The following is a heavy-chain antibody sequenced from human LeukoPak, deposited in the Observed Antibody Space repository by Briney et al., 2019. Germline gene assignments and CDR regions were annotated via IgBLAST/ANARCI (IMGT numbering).Heavy chain of an antibody. CDR2: IYHSGST. CDR3: AGGFPDDFFDP. CDR1: GGSISSGGYS. V-gene: IGHV4-30-2*01. Sequence: PSETLSLTCAASGGSISSGGYSWRWIPQPPGKGLEWIGYIYHSGSTYYNPSLKSRVTISVDRSKNQFSLKLCSVAAADTAVYYCAGGFPDDFFDPWGQGTLVTVSS. J-gene: IGHJ5*02. D-gene: IGHD3-3*01.